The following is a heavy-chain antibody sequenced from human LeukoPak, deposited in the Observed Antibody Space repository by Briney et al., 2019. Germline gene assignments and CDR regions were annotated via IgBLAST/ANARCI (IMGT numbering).Heavy chain of an antibody. CDR1: GFTVSSNY. Sequence: GGSLRLCCAASGFTVSSNYMSWGRQAAGKGLEWVSVIYSGGSTYYADSVKGRFTISRDNSKNTLYLQRNSLRAEDTAVYYCARGESTAYDAFDIWGQGTMVTVSS. J-gene: IGHJ3*02. D-gene: IGHD2-2*01. V-gene: IGHV3-53*01. CDR2: IYSGGST. CDR3: ARGESTAYDAFDI.